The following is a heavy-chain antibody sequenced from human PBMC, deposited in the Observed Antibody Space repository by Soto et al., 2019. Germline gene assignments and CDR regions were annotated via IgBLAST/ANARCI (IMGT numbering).Heavy chain of an antibody. J-gene: IGHJ3*02. CDR2: IYHSGST. D-gene: IGHD2-2*01. V-gene: IGHV4-30-2*01. CDR3: AQRSRYCSSTSCHPGDAFDI. Sequence: PSETLSLTCAVSGGSISSGGYSWSWIRQPPGKGLEWIGYIYHSGSTYYNPSLKSRVTISVDRSKNQFSLKLSSVTAADTAVYYCAQRSRYCSSTSCHPGDAFDIWGQGTMVTVSS. CDR1: GGSISSGGYS.